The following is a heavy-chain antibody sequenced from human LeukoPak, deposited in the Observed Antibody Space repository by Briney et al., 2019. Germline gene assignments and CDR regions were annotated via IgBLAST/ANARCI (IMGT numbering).Heavy chain of an antibody. D-gene: IGHD1-1*01. CDR3: ARKRFTNNWRTGRSFDI. CDR1: GFTLGNYW. V-gene: IGHV3-74*03. Sequence: PGGSLRLSCAASGFTLGNYWMHWVRQAPGKGLVWVSRGDGDGSHSTYADSVKGRFTISRDNAKNSLYLQMNSLRAEDTALYYCARKRFTNNWRTGRSFDIWGQGTLVTVSS. CDR2: GDGDGSHS. J-gene: IGHJ3*02.